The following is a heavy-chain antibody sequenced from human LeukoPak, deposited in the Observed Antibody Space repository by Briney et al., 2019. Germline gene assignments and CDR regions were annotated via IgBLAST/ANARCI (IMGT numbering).Heavy chain of an antibody. V-gene: IGHV3-23*01. CDR1: GFTFSNYG. D-gene: IGHD2-15*01. CDR3: AKTGDIVQTPVGY. Sequence: PGETLRLSCAASGFTFSNYGMTWVRQAPGKGLEWVSTISGSGDSTYYADSVKGRFTISRDNSKNTLPLQMNSLRAEDTAVYYCAKTGDIVQTPVGYWGQGTLVTVSS. J-gene: IGHJ4*02. CDR2: ISGSGDST.